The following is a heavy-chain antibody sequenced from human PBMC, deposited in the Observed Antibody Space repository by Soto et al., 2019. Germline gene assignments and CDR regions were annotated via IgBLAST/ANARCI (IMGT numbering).Heavy chain of an antibody. D-gene: IGHD3-9*01. V-gene: IGHV3-15*01. CDR1: GFTFSNAW. Sequence: GGSLRLSCAASGFTFSNAWMSWVRQAPGKGLEWFGRIKSKTDGGTTDYAAPVKGRFTISRDDSKNTLYLQMNSLKTEDTAVYYCTTSSVLMNILTGPANFDYWGQGTLVTVSS. CDR3: TTSSVLMNILTGPANFDY. J-gene: IGHJ4*02. CDR2: IKSKTDGGTT.